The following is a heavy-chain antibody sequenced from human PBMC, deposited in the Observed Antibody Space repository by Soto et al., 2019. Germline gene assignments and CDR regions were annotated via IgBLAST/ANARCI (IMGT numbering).Heavy chain of an antibody. CDR1: GLTFSSYD. V-gene: IGHV3-13*04. D-gene: IGHD3-9*01. Sequence: PGGSLRLSCAASGLTFSSYDMHWVRQATGKGLEWVSAIGTAGDTYYPGSVKGRFTISRENAKNSLYLQMNSLRAGDTAVYYCARGILVHYDILTGYSSALDYWGQGTLVTVSS. CDR2: IGTAGDT. CDR3: ARGILVHYDILTGYSSALDY. J-gene: IGHJ4*02.